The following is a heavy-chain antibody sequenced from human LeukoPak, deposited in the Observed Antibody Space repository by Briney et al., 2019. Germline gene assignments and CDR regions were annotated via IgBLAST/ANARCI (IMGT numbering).Heavy chain of an antibody. CDR2: ISGSGTST. CDR1: GFTFRSYA. D-gene: IGHD3-22*01. J-gene: IGHJ4*02. V-gene: IGHV3-23*01. Sequence: SGGSLRLSCAASGFTFRSYAMSWVRQAPGKGLEWVSAISGSGTSTYLAASAKGRFTISRDNSKNTLYLQMNSLRAEDTAVYYCAKEFDSSGFFDCWGQGHLVTASS. CDR3: AKEFDSSGFFDC.